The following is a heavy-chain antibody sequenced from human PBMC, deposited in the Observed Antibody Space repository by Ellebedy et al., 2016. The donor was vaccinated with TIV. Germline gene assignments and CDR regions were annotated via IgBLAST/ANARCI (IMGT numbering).Heavy chain of an antibody. CDR3: TRESPSSAYYYDVVGWFDP. Sequence: PGGSLRLSCAASGFTFSSYAMHWVRQAPGKGLEWVAVISYDGSNKYYADSVKGRFTISRDNSKNTLYLQMNSRRAEDTAVYYCTRESPSSAYYYDVVGWFDPWGQGTLVTVSS. CDR1: GFTFSSYA. J-gene: IGHJ5*02. CDR2: ISYDGSNK. D-gene: IGHD3-22*01. V-gene: IGHV3-30-3*01.